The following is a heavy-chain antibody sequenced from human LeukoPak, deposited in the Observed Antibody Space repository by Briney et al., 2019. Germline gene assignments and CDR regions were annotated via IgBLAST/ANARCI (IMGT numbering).Heavy chain of an antibody. CDR3: ARVLGFLESPDAFDI. V-gene: IGHV1-2*02. Sequence: ASVKVSCKASGYTFTGYYMHWVRQAPGQGLEWMGWINPNSGGTNYAQKFQGRVTMTRDTSISTAYMELSRLRSDDTAVYYRARVLGFLESPDAFDIWGQGTMVTVSS. J-gene: IGHJ3*02. CDR1: GYTFTGYY. D-gene: IGHD3-3*01. CDR2: INPNSGGT.